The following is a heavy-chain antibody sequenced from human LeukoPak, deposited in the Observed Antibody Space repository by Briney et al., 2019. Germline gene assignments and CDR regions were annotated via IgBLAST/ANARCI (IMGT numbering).Heavy chain of an antibody. V-gene: IGHV4-61*01. Sequence: KASETLSLTCTVSGGSVSSGSYYWSWIRQPPGKGLEWIGYIYYSGSTNYNPSLKSRVTISVDTSKNQFSLKLSSVTAADTAVYYCARVSGVRGGRLFDYWGQGTLVTVSS. J-gene: IGHJ4*02. CDR1: GGSVSSGSYY. D-gene: IGHD3-10*02. CDR2: IYYSGST. CDR3: ARVSGVRGGRLFDY.